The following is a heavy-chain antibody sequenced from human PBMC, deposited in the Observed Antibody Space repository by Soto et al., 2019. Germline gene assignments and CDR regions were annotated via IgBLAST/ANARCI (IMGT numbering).Heavy chain of an antibody. Sequence: GSLRLSCAASGFTFNNYGMNWVRQAPGKGLGWVAIISNDGSNKYYIESVRGRFTISRDNSKNMLFLQMNSLRVEDTAVYFCTKDGRFDSDGSLYYYYYGMDVWGQGTTVTVSS. CDR2: ISNDGSNK. J-gene: IGHJ6*02. D-gene: IGHD2-15*01. V-gene: IGHV3-30*18. CDR3: TKDGRFDSDGSLYYYYYGMDV. CDR1: GFTFNNYG.